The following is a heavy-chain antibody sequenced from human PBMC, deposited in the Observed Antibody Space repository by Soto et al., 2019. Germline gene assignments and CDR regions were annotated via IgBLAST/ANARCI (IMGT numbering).Heavy chain of an antibody. CDR3: ARAGCDGGSCYTLVGLRYGMDV. CDR1: GFTFSSYV. J-gene: IGHJ6*02. V-gene: IGHV3-30-3*01. Sequence: QVQLMESGGGVVQPGRSLRLSCAASGFTFSSYVMYWVRQAPGKGLEWVAVISYDGNNKYYADSVKGRFTISRDNSKNTLYLQMNSLRAEDTAVYYCARAGCDGGSCYTLVGLRYGMDVWGQGTTVTVSS. CDR2: ISYDGNNK. D-gene: IGHD2-15*01.